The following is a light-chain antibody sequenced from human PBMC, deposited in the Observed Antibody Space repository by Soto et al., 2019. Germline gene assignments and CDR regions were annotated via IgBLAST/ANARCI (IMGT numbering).Light chain of an antibody. J-gene: IGLJ1*01. Sequence: QSALTQPASVSGSPGQSITISCIGTSSDVGGYNYVSWYQQHPGKAPKLMIYEVSNRPSGVSNRFSGSKSGNTASLTISGLQAEDEADYYCSSYTSSSTLNYVFGTGTKVTVL. CDR2: EVS. CDR3: SSYTSSSTLNYV. V-gene: IGLV2-14*01. CDR1: SSDVGGYNY.